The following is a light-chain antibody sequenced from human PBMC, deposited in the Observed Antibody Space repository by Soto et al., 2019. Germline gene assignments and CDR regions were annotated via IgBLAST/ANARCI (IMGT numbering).Light chain of an antibody. CDR2: EGS. Sequence: SVLTKPASVSGSTGQSITIYCTGTSSDVGSYNLVSWYQQHPGKAPKLMIYEGSKRPSGVSNRFSGSKSGNTASLTIYGLQAEDEADYYCCSYAGSSTYVVGTGTKVTV. V-gene: IGLV2-23*01. J-gene: IGLJ1*01. CDR1: SSDVGSYNL. CDR3: CSYAGSSTYV.